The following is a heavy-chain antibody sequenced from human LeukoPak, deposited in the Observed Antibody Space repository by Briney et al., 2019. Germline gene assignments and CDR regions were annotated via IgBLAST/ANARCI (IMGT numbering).Heavy chain of an antibody. D-gene: IGHD2-8*01. V-gene: IGHV1-18*01. Sequence: ASVKVSCKASGYTFISYGISWVRQAPGQGLEWMGWITTSNGNTNYAQKFQDKFTMTSDTSTSTAYMDPRSLRSDDTAVYYCGRVINGFIDYWGQGTLVTVSS. J-gene: IGHJ4*02. CDR1: GYTFISYG. CDR3: GRVINGFIDY. CDR2: ITTSNGNT.